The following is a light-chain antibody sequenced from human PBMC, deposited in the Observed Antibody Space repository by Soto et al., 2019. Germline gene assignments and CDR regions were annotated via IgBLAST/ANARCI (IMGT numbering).Light chain of an antibody. V-gene: IGLV2-14*03. Sequence: QSALTQPASVSGSPGQSITISCTGTSSDIGGYNYVSWYQHHPGKAPKLMIYDVSNRPSGVSNRFSGSKSGNTASLTISGLQADDEADYYCSSYTISTPPVSGGGTKLTVL. CDR2: DVS. CDR3: SSYTISTPPV. CDR1: SSDIGGYNY. J-gene: IGLJ2*01.